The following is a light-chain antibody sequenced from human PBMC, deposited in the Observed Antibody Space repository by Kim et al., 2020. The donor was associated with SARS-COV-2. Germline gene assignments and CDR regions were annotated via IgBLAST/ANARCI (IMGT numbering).Light chain of an antibody. V-gene: IGKV3-20*01. CDR2: AAS. J-gene: IGKJ4*01. Sequence: DIVLTQSPVTLSLTPGERATLSCRASQSVRDRSLAWYQQRPGQAPRLLMIAASDRTTGIPDRFSGSGSGTDFTLTISRLEPEDYAVYYCHQYGTSPQTFGGGTKLEIK. CDR3: HQYGTSPQT. CDR1: QSVRDRS.